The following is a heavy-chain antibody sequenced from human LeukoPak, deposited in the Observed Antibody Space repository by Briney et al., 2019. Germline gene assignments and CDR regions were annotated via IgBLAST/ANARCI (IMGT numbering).Heavy chain of an antibody. Sequence: ASVKVSFKASGYTFTSNYIHWVRQAPGQGLEWMGMIYPRDGSTSYAQKFQGRVTVTRDTSTSTVHMELSGLRSEDTAVYYCARDQEGFDYWGQGTLVTVSS. J-gene: IGHJ4*02. V-gene: IGHV1-46*01. CDR3: ARDQEGFDY. CDR1: GYTFTSNY. CDR2: IYPRDGST.